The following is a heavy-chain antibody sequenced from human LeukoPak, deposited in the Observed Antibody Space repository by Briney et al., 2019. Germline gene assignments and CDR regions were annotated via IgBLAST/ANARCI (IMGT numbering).Heavy chain of an antibody. Sequence: GASVKVSCKASGYTFTSYGISWVRQAPGQGLEWMGWISAYNGNTNYAQKLQGRVTMTTDTSTSTAYMELRSLRSDDTAVYYCARFGYYYGSGSYYPFDYWGQGTLVTVSS. CDR1: GYTFTSYG. CDR2: ISAYNGNT. D-gene: IGHD3-10*01. V-gene: IGHV1-18*01. J-gene: IGHJ4*02. CDR3: ARFGYYYGSGSYYPFDY.